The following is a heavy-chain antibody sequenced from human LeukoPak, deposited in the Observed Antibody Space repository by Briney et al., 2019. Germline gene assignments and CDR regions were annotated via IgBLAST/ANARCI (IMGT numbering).Heavy chain of an antibody. CDR3: SRESGAFCPFGY. CDR1: GGSIRSTNW. V-gene: IGHV4-4*02. D-gene: IGHD1-26*01. J-gene: IGHJ4*02. Sequence: SETLSLTCGVSGGSIRSTNWWSWVRPPPGQGLEGIGEISLSGETNSNPSLNGRVTMSLDGSRNHLSLTLTSVTAADTAIYYCSRESGAFCPFGYWGQGTLVIVPP. CDR2: ISLSGET.